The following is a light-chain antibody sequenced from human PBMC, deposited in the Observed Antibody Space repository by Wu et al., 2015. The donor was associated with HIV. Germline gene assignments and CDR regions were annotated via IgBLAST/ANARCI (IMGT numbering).Light chain of an antibody. V-gene: IGKV3-11*01. CDR3: QHRFNWPLI. CDR2: DAS. J-gene: IGKJ5*01. Sequence: EIVLTQSPATLSLSPGERATLSCRASQSVSSYLAWYQQKPGQAPRLLIYDASNRATGIPARFSGSGSGTDFTLTISSLESEDFAVYYCQHRFNWPLIFGQGTRLXIK. CDR1: QSVSSY.